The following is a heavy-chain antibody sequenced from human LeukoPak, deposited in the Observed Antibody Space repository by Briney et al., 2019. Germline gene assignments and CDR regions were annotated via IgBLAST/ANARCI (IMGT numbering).Heavy chain of an antibody. CDR2: IIADNSNR. V-gene: IGHV1-18*01. D-gene: IGHD6-19*01. CDR3: ARDSQWLSDAFDI. CDR1: GYTFTRYG. J-gene: IGHJ3*02. Sequence: ASVKVSCKASGYTFTRYGISWVRQAPVQGLEGMGWIIADNSNRNNAQKLQGRVTMPTATSTSTAYMELRSLRSDDTAVYYCARDSQWLSDAFDIWGQGTMVTVSS.